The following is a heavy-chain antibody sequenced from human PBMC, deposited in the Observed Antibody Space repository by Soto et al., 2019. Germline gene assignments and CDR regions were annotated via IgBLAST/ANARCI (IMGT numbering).Heavy chain of an antibody. CDR3: TREGAAYDN. Sequence: EVQLVESGGGLVQPGGSLKLSCAASGFTFSGSTMHWVRQASGKGLEWVGRIRSKVNSYATAYAASVKGRFTISRDDSKNTAYLQMNSLKTEDTAVYYCTREGAAYDNWGQGTLVTVSS. V-gene: IGHV3-73*02. D-gene: IGHD1-26*01. CDR2: IRSKVNSYAT. CDR1: GFTFSGST. J-gene: IGHJ4*02.